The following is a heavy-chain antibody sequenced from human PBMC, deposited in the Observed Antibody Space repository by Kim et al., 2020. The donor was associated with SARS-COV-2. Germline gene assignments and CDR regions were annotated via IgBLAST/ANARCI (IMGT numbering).Heavy chain of an antibody. J-gene: IGHJ6*02. D-gene: IGHD3-10*01. CDR1: GNTFTSYG. CDR2: ISAYNGNT. V-gene: IGHV1-18*04. Sequence: ASVKVSCKASGNTFTSYGISWVRQAPGQGLEWMGWISAYNGNTNYAQKLQGRVTMTTDTSTSTAYMELRSLRSDDTAVYYCARAGRFGELTNYYGMDVWGQVTTVTVSS. CDR3: ARAGRFGELTNYYGMDV.